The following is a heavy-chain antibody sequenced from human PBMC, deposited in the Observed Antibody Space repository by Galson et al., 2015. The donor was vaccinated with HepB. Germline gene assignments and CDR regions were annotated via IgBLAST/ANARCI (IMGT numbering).Heavy chain of an antibody. CDR1: GYTFTSYA. D-gene: IGHD6-13*01. CDR3: ARGVLVAAAPDY. V-gene: IGHV1-3*01. Sequence: SVKVSCKASGYTFTSYAMHWVRQAPGQRLEWMGWINAGYGNTKYSQKFQGRVTITRDTSASTAYMELSGLRSEDTAVYYCARGVLVAAAPDYWGQGTLVTVSS. CDR2: INAGYGNT. J-gene: IGHJ4*02.